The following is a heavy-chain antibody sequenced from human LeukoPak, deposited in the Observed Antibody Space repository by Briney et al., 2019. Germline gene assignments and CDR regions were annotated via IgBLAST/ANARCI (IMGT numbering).Heavy chain of an antibody. CDR1: GFTSGDYL. D-gene: IGHD6-19*01. CDR3: SRGSGWLSVY. V-gene: IGHV3-49*03. Sequence: GGSLRLSCAASGFTSGDYLMSWFRQAPGKGLEWIGFISGGTTEYAASVKGRFTISRDDSTSIAYLQMNSLTTEDTAVYYCSRGSGWLSVYWGQGTLVTVSS. J-gene: IGHJ4*02. CDR2: ISGGTT.